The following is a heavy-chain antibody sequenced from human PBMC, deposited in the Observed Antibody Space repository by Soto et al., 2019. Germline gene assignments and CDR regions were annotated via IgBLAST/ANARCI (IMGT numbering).Heavy chain of an antibody. Sequence: SETLSLTCTVSGGSISSSSYYWGWIRQPPGKGLEWIGSIYYSGSTYHNPSLKSRVTISVDTSKNQFSLKLSSVTAADTAVYYCARSATVTTFSFEDYWGQGTLVTVSS. V-gene: IGHV4-39*01. CDR2: IYYSGST. CDR1: GGSISSSSYY. CDR3: ARSATVTTFSFEDY. D-gene: IGHD4-17*01. J-gene: IGHJ4*02.